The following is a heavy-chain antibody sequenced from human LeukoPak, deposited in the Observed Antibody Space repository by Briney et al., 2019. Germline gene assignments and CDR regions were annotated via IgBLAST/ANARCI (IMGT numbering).Heavy chain of an antibody. Sequence: GGSLRLSCAASGFTFSSYSMNWVRQAPGKGLEWVSSISSSSSYIYYADSVKGRFTISRDNAKNSLYLQMNSLRAEDTAVYYCARDGGYYDSSGYYGGDAFDIWGQGTRVTVSS. CDR2: ISSSSSYI. V-gene: IGHV3-21*01. CDR3: ARDGGYYDSSGYYGGDAFDI. J-gene: IGHJ3*02. D-gene: IGHD3-22*01. CDR1: GFTFSSYS.